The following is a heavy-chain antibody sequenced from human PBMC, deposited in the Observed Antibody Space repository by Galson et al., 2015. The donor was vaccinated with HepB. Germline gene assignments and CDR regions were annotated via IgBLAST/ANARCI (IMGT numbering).Heavy chain of an antibody. CDR1: GFIFRDYW. J-gene: IGHJ4*02. V-gene: IGHV3-74*01. CDR3: VRELAFGCGSYSH. Sequence: SLRLSCAASGFIFRDYWMHWVRHAPGQGLVWVSYINFDGTTTKYADSVKGRLTTARENAGNTLYLQMNSLRAEDTGVYYCVRELAFGCGSYSHWGQGTLVTVSS. D-gene: IGHD3-16*01. CDR2: INFDGTTT.